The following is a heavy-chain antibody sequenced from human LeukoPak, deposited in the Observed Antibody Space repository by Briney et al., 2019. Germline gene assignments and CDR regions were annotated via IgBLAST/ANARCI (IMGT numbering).Heavy chain of an antibody. Sequence: SVKVSCKASGGTFSSYAISWVRQAPGQGLEWMGRIIPIFGIANYAQKFQGRVTITADKSTSTAYMELSSQRSEDTAVYYCAREGGPTPYCSSTSCYIGRWLDYWGQGTLVTVSS. CDR3: AREGGPTPYCSSTSCYIGRWLDY. CDR1: GGTFSSYA. D-gene: IGHD2-2*02. J-gene: IGHJ4*02. V-gene: IGHV1-69*04. CDR2: IIPIFGIA.